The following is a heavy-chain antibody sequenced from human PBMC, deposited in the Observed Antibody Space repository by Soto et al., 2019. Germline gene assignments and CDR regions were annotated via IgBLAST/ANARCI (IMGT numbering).Heavy chain of an antibody. V-gene: IGHV3-33*01. CDR3: ASQAFDI. CDR2: IWYDGSNN. Sequence: QVQLVESGGGVVQPGRSLRLSCAASGFTFSNYGMQWVRQAPGKGLEWVAVIWYDGSNNYYADSVKGRFTISRDNSKKTLYLQMDSLRPEDTSVYYCASQAFDIWGQGTMVTVSS. CDR1: GFTFSNYG. J-gene: IGHJ3*02.